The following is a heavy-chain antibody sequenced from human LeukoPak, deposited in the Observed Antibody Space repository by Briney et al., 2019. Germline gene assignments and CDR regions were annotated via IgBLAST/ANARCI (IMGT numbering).Heavy chain of an antibody. V-gene: IGHV4-59*08. J-gene: IGHJ4*02. Sequence: SETLSLTCTVSGGSISSYYWSWIRQPPGKGLEWIGYIYYSGSTNYNPSLKSRVTISVDTSKNQFSLKLSSVTAADTAVYYCARFAVVWFGELDYWGQGTLVTVSS. CDR1: GGSISSYY. CDR2: IYYSGST. D-gene: IGHD3-10*01. CDR3: ARFAVVWFGELDY.